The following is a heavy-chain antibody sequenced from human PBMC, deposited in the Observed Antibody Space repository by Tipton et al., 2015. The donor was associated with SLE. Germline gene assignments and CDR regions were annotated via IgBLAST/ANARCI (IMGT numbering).Heavy chain of an antibody. V-gene: IGHV4-59*08. CDR3: ARHSGDYYYYDLDV. CDR2: IFYGGST. CDR1: GDSISSHY. J-gene: IGHJ6*02. Sequence: TLSLTCSVSGDSISSHYWSWIRQPPGKGLEWIGDIFYGGSTNYNPSLKSRVTISVDTSKNQFSLKLNSVTAADTAVYYCARHSGDYYYYDLDVWGQGTTVTVFS.